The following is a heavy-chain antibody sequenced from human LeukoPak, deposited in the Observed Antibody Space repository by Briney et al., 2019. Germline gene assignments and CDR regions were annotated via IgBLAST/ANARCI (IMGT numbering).Heavy chain of an antibody. CDR1: GYTFTPYH. CDR3: ASSVDMWYWD. D-gene: IGHD2-8*02. J-gene: IGHJ4*02. CDR2: MSAHDGYT. Sequence: ASVKDSFKASGYTFTPYHVNWLRPAPGRGLECMGRMSAHDGYTNCAQKFQGRVTATTDTSTSTVYMELRRRRSDDTAVYYCASSVDMWYWDWGQGTLVTVSS. V-gene: IGHV1-18*01.